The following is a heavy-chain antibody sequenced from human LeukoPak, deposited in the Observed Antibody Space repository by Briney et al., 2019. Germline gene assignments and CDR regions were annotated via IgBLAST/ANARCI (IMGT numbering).Heavy chain of an antibody. J-gene: IGHJ4*02. CDR1: GFMFISYE. Sequence: SGGSLRHSCAASGFMFISYEMYWVRQAPGKGLEWVSYISSGASTMYYADSVKGRFTIARDNAKNSLFLQMNSLRAEDTAVYYCALLAEASDFYEWGQVTLVTFPS. CDR2: ISSGASTM. V-gene: IGHV3-48*03. D-gene: IGHD6-25*01. CDR3: ALLAEASDFYE.